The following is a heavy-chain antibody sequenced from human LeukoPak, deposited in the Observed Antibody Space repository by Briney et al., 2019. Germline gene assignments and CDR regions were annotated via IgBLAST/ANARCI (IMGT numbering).Heavy chain of an antibody. D-gene: IGHD3-10*01. V-gene: IGHV4-39*07. J-gene: IGHJ3*02. CDR3: ARDLRGGSPFAFDI. CDR2: INHSGST. CDR1: GGSISSGSYY. Sequence: SETLSLTCTVSGGSISSGSYYWSWIRQPPGKGLEWIGEINHSGSTNYNPSLKSRVTISVDTSKNQFSLKLSSVTAADTAVYYCARDLRGGSPFAFDIWGQGTMVTVSS.